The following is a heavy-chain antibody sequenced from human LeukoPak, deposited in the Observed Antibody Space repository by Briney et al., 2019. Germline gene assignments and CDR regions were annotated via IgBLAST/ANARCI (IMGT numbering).Heavy chain of an antibody. CDR2: ISSSGSTI. D-gene: IGHD3/OR15-3a*01. V-gene: IGHV3-11*04. Sequence: GGSLRLSCAASGFTFSDYYMGWIRQAPGKGLEWVSYISSSGSTIYYADSVKGRFTISRDNAKNSLYLQMNSLRAEDTAVYYCARARRGPDYYYYYMDVWGKGTTVTVSS. CDR3: ARARRGPDYYYYYMDV. CDR1: GFTFSDYY. J-gene: IGHJ6*03.